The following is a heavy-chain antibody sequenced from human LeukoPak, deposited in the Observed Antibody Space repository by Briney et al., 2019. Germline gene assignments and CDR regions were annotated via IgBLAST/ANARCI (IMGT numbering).Heavy chain of an antibody. J-gene: IGHJ4*02. Sequence: SETLSLTCTVSGGSNSRYYWSWLRQPPGKGLEWIGYIYYSGSTNYSPSLKSRVTISVDTSKNQFSLKLSSVTAADTAVYYFVRQGYSAYETVDYWGQGTLVTVSS. CDR2: IYYSGST. D-gene: IGHD5-12*01. V-gene: IGHV4-59*08. CDR1: GGSNSRYY. CDR3: VRQGYSAYETVDY.